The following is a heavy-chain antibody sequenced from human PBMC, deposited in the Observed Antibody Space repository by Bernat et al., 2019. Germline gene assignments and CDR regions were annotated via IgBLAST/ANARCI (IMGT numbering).Heavy chain of an antibody. D-gene: IGHD2-21*02. CDR3: ATGAAYCGGDCYSVLAY. V-gene: IGHV3-23*01. CDR1: GFTFSSYA. CDR2: ISGSGGST. Sequence: EVQLLESGGGLVQPGGSLRLSCAASGFTFSSYAMTWVRQAPGKGLEWVSAISGSGGSTYYADSVKGRFAISRDNSKNTLYLQMSSLRAEDTAVYYCATGAAYCGGDCYSVLAYWGQGTLVTVSS. J-gene: IGHJ4*02.